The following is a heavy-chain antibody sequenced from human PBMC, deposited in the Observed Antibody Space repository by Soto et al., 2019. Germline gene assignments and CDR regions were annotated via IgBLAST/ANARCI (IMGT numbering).Heavy chain of an antibody. CDR1: GGTFSSYA. J-gene: IGHJ4*02. V-gene: IGHV1-69*01. Sequence: QVQLVQSGAEVKKPGSSVKVSCKASGGTFSSYAISWVRQAPGQGLEWMGGIIPIFGTANYAQKFQGRVTITADESTSTAYMELSSLRSEETAVYYCARESGRKGYSYGLPFHYWGQGTLVTVSS. CDR3: ARESGRKGYSYGLPFHY. CDR2: IIPIFGTA. D-gene: IGHD5-18*01.